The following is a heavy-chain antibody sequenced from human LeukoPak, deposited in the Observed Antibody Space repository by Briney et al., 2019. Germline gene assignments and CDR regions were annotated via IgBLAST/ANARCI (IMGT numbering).Heavy chain of an antibody. CDR1: GFTFSSYG. CDR2: ISGSGGST. CDR3: AKTLLRFGELSPFDY. V-gene: IGHV3-23*01. D-gene: IGHD3-10*01. J-gene: IGHJ4*02. Sequence: GGSLRLSCAVSGFTFSSYGMSWVRQAPGKGLEWVSAISGSGGSTYYADSVKGRFTISRDNSKNTLYLQMNSLRAEDTAVYYCAKTLLRFGELSPFDYWGQGTLVTVSS.